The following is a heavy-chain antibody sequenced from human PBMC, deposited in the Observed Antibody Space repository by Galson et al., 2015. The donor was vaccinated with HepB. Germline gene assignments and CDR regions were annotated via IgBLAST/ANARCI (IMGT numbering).Heavy chain of an antibody. D-gene: IGHD3-10*01. CDR1: GFTFRSYA. V-gene: IGHV3-23*01. CDR2: FSGGDGST. CDR3: AKMAATYYNLGSVGYYTDV. Sequence: SLRLSCAASGFTFRSYAMSWVRQAPGKGLEWASGFSGGDGSTQYADSVKGRFIISRDNSKNMLFLQMNSLRAGDTAVYYCAKMAATYYNLGSVGYYTDVWGKGTTVSVSS. J-gene: IGHJ6*03.